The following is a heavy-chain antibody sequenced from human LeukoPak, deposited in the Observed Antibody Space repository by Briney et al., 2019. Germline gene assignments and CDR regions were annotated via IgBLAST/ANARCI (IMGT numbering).Heavy chain of an antibody. J-gene: IGHJ4*02. CDR3: ARDPEIAYDSSGYYGTDY. CDR1: GFTFSSYS. Sequence: KPGGSLRLSCAASGFTFSSYSMNWVRQAPGKGLEGVSSISSSSSYIYYAVSVKGRFTISRDNAKNSLYLQMNSLRAEDTAVYYCARDPEIAYDSSGYYGTDYWGQGTLVTVSS. V-gene: IGHV3-21*01. CDR2: ISSSSSYI. D-gene: IGHD3-22*01.